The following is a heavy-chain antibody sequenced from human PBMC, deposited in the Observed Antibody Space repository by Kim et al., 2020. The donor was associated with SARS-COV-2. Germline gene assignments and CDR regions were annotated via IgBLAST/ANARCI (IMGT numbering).Heavy chain of an antibody. CDR2: INPSGGST. Sequence: ASVKVSCKASGYTFTSYYMHWVRQAPGQGLEWMGIINPSGGSTSYAQKFQGRVTMTRDTSTSTVYMELSSLRSEDTAVYYCARDRYCTNGVCYPAFGNWFDPWGQGTLVTVSS. D-gene: IGHD2-8*01. CDR3: ARDRYCTNGVCYPAFGNWFDP. V-gene: IGHV1-46*01. CDR1: GYTFTSYY. J-gene: IGHJ5*02.